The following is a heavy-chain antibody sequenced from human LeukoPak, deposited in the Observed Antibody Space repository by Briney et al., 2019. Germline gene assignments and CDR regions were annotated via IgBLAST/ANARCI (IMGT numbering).Heavy chain of an antibody. CDR1: GFTFSSYA. D-gene: IGHD1-26*01. J-gene: IGHJ4*02. CDR3: ARVEWELLYYFDY. CDR2: ISYDGSNK. Sequence: GGSLRLSCAASGFTFSSYAMHWVRQAPGKGLEWVAVISYDGSNKYYADSVKGRFTISRDNSKNTLYLQMNSLRAEDMAVYYCARVEWELLYYFDYWGQGTLVTVSS. V-gene: IGHV3-30-3*01.